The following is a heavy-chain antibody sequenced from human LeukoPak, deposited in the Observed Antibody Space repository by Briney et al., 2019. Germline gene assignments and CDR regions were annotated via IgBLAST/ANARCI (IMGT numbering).Heavy chain of an antibody. CDR2: IYSDGRT. J-gene: IGHJ4*02. D-gene: IGHD3-10*01. Sequence: GGSLRLSCAASGFIVSNKYMTWVRQAPGKGLEWVSLIYSDGRTYADSVRGRCTISRDNSKNTLYLQMNSLRAEDTAVYYCAKTYYGSGRLFDYWGQGTLVTVSS. CDR3: AKTYYGSGRLFDY. CDR1: GFIVSNKY. V-gene: IGHV3-66*02.